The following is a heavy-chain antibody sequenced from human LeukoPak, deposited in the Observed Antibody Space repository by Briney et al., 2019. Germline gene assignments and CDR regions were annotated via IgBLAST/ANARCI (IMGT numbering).Heavy chain of an antibody. V-gene: IGHV4-4*07. CDR2: IYTSGST. CDR1: GGSISSYY. CDR3: AREGSDNWFDP. Sequence: SETLSLTCTVSGGSISSYYWSWIRQPAGKGLEWIGRIYTSGSTYYNPSLKSRVTISVDRSKNQFSLKLSSVTAADTAVYYCAREGSDNWFDPWGQGTLVTVSS. J-gene: IGHJ5*02.